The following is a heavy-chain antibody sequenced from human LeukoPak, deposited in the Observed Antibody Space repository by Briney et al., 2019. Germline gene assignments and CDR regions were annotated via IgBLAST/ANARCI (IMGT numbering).Heavy chain of an antibody. J-gene: IGHJ4*02. CDR1: GFTFSSYA. V-gene: IGHV3-23*01. CDR2: ISGSDST. CDR3: ASQVALGY. Sequence: GGSLRLSCAASGFTFSSYAMSWVRQAPGKGLEWVSAISGSDSTYYADSVKGRFTISRDNAKNTLYLQMNSLRVEDTAMYYCASQVALGYWGQGILVTVSS. D-gene: IGHD2-15*01.